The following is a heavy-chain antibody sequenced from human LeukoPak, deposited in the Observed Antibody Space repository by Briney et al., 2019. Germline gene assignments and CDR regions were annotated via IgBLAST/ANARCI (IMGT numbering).Heavy chain of an antibody. CDR2: IYYSGST. CDR3: ARANAYYYDRRGGAFDI. Sequence: SETLSLTCTVSGGSISSYYWSWIRQPPGKGLEWIGYIYYSGSTNYNPSLKSRVTISVDTSKNQFSLKLSSVTAADTAVYYCARANAYYYDRRGGAFDIWGQGTMVTVSS. CDR1: GGSISSYY. D-gene: IGHD3-22*01. V-gene: IGHV4-59*01. J-gene: IGHJ3*02.